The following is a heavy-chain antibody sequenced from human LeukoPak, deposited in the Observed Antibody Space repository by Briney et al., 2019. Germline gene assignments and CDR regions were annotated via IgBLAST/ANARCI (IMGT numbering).Heavy chain of an antibody. CDR1: GFTFSSYS. CDR3: ARTLSSSWYDY. D-gene: IGHD6-13*01. Sequence: PGGSLRLSCAASGFTFSSYSMNWVRQAPGKGLEWVSYISSSSSTIYYADSVKGRSTISRDNAKNSLYLQMNSLRAEDTAVYYCARTLSSSWYDYWGQGTLVTVSS. CDR2: ISSSSSTI. J-gene: IGHJ4*02. V-gene: IGHV3-48*04.